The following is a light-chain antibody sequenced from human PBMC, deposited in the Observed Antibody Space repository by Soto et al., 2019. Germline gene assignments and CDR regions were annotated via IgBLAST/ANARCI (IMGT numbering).Light chain of an antibody. Sequence: DIQMTQSPSSLSASVGDRVTITCRASQGISNFLAWHQQKPGKVPKLLIYAASTLQSGVPSRFSGSGSGTDFTLTITSLQPEDVATYYRQKYNSAPWTFGQGTKVEIK. V-gene: IGKV1-27*01. CDR1: QGISNF. CDR3: QKYNSAPWT. J-gene: IGKJ1*01. CDR2: AAS.